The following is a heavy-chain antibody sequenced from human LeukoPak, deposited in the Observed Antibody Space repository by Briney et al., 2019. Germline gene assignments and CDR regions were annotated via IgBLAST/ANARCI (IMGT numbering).Heavy chain of an antibody. V-gene: IGHV3-23*01. J-gene: IGHJ4*02. CDR2: IRGGGDAT. CDR1: GLTFSDYY. CDR3: ARDSSMLRGPLVIYYFDF. Sequence: PGGSLRLSCAASGLTFSDYYMSWIRQAPGKGLEWVSSIRGGGDATYYADSVKGRFTISRDNSKNTLYLQMNSLRVEDTAVYYCARDSSMLRGPLVIYYFDFWGQGTLVTVSS. D-gene: IGHD3-10*01.